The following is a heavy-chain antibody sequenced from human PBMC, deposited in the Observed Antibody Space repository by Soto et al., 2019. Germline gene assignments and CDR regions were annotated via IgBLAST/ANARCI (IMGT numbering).Heavy chain of an antibody. J-gene: IGHJ4*02. Sequence: PSETLSLTCTVSGGSISSYYWSWIRQPPGKGLEWIGYIYYSGSTNYNPSLKSRGTISVDTSKNQFSLKLSSVTAADTAVYYCARRYGTTFDYWGQGTLVTVSS. V-gene: IGHV4-59*01. D-gene: IGHD1-7*01. CDR1: GGSISSYY. CDR3: ARRYGTTFDY. CDR2: IYYSGST.